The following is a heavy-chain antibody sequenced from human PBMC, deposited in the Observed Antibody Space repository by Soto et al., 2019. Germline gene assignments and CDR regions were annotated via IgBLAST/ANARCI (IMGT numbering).Heavy chain of an antibody. CDR1: GFTVSNNY. J-gene: IGHJ4*02. CDR2: IYSGGYT. V-gene: IGHV3-53*01. Sequence: ESGGGLIQPGGSLRLSCAVSGFTVSNNYMSWVRQAPGKGLEGVSVIYSGGYTAYGDSVKGRFTISRDNSKNTLYLQMNSLGAAARAVFVLGTQAGGGGYWGQGTLVTVSS. CDR3: GTQAGGGGY. D-gene: IGHD2-21*01.